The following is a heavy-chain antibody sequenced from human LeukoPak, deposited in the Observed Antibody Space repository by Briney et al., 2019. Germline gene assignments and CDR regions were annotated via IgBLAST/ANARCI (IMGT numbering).Heavy chain of an antibody. CDR1: GFTFSSYA. V-gene: IGHV3-23*01. D-gene: IGHD4-11*01. CDR2: ISGSGAST. Sequence: GSLRLSCAASGFTFSSYAMSWVRQAPGKGLEWVSGISGSGASTYHTDSVKGRFTVSRDNSKNTLYLQMNSLRAEDTAVYYCAKSITTVGYYFDYWGQGTLVTVSS. J-gene: IGHJ4*02. CDR3: AKSITTVGYYFDY.